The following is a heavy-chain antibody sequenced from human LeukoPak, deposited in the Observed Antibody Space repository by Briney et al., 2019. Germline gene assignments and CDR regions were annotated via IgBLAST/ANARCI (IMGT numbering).Heavy chain of an antibody. CDR2: IIPIFGTA. D-gene: IGHD5-12*01. J-gene: IGHJ4*02. CDR3: ARDRDRGYDYEAFDY. CDR1: GGTFSSYA. Sequence: SVNVSCKASGGTFSSYAISWVRQAPGQGLEWMGGIIPIFGTANYAQKFQGRVTITADESTSTAYMERSSLRSEDTAVYYCARDRDRGYDYEAFDYWGQGTLVTVSS. V-gene: IGHV1-69*13.